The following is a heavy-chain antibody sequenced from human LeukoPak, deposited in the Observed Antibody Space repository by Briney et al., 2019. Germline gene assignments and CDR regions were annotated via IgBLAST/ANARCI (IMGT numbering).Heavy chain of an antibody. CDR1: GYTFTSYG. CDR2: ISAYNGNT. J-gene: IGHJ5*02. V-gene: IGHV1-18*01. Sequence: ASVKVSCKASGYTFTSYGISWVRQAPGQGLEWIGWISAYNGNTNYAQKLQGRVTMTTDTSTSTAYMELRSLRSDDTAVYYCARVVLGSGSYQVWFDPWGQGTLVTVSS. D-gene: IGHD3-10*01. CDR3: ARVVLGSGSYQVWFDP.